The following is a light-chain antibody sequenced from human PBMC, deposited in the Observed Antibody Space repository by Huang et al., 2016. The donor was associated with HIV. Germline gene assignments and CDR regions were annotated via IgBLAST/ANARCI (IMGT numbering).Light chain of an antibody. CDR3: QQYYSSPFT. V-gene: IGKV4-1*01. Sequence: DIVMTQSPDSLAVSLGERATINCKSSQTILHESDSRNYLAWYQQKPGQPPKLLIHWASIRKSGVPDLFIGSGSGTDFTLTISSLQAEDVAVYYCQQYYSSPFTFGPGTNVDI. CDR1: QTILHESDSRNY. J-gene: IGKJ3*01. CDR2: WAS.